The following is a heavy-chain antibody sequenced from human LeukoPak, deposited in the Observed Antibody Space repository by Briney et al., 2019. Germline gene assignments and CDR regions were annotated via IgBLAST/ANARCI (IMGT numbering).Heavy chain of an antibody. CDR3: AGASSSWTSSYFDY. CDR1: GGSISSYY. V-gene: IGHV4-4*07. D-gene: IGHD6-13*01. Sequence: SETLSLTCTVSGGSISSYYWSWIRQPAGKGLEWIGRIYTSGSTNYNPSLKGRVTLSVDTSKNQFSLRLSSVTAADTAVYYCAGASSSWTSSYFDYWGQGTLVTVSS. CDR2: IYTSGST. J-gene: IGHJ4*02.